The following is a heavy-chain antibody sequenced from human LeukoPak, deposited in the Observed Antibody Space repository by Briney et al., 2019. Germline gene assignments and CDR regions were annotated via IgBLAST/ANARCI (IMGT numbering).Heavy chain of an antibody. CDR1: GGTFSSYA. J-gene: IGHJ4*02. CDR2: IIPIFGIA. CDR3: AREGDGYNSHFDY. Sequence: SVTVSCKASGGTFSSYAISWVRQAPGQGLEWMGRIIPIFGIANYAQKFQGRVTITADKSTSTAYMELSSLRSEDTAVYYCAREGDGYNSHFDYWGQGTLVTVSS. D-gene: IGHD5-24*01. V-gene: IGHV1-69*04.